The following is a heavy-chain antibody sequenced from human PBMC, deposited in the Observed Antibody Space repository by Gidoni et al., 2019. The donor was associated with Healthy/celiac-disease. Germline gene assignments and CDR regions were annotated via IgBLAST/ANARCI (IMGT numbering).Heavy chain of an antibody. CDR2: IYSGGST. V-gene: IGHV3-66*02. J-gene: IGHJ6*02. Sequence: EVQLVESGGGLVQPGGPLRLSCEPSGFTVINHYMSWVRQDPGKGLEWVSVIYSGGSTYYADSVKGRFTISRENSKNTLYLQMNSLRAEDTAVYYCARAGYCSGGSCYYYYYGMDVWGQGTTVTVSS. CDR3: ARAGYCSGGSCYYYYYGMDV. CDR1: GFTVINHY. D-gene: IGHD2-15*01.